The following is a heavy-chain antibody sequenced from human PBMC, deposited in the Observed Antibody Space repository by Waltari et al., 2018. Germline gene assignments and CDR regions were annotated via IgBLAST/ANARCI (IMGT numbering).Heavy chain of an antibody. CDR1: GYTFTGYY. V-gene: IGHV1-2*06. Sequence: QVQLVQSGAEVKKPGASVKVSCKASGYTFTGYYMHWVRQAPGQGLEWMGRINPNSGGTNYAQKVQGRITMTRDTSISTAYMELSRLRSDDTAVYYCALPQSRYSSSYDAFDIWGQGTMVTVSS. CDR2: INPNSGGT. CDR3: ALPQSRYSSSYDAFDI. D-gene: IGHD6-6*01. J-gene: IGHJ3*02.